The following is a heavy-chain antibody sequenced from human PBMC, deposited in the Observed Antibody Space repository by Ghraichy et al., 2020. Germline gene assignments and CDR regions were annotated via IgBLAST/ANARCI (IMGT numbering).Heavy chain of an antibody. CDR3: AKDYDFWSGYYTKRVFDY. D-gene: IGHD3-3*01. CDR1: GFTFSSYA. Sequence: GGSLRLSCAASGFTFSSYAMSWVRQAPGKGLEWVSAISGSGGSTYYADSVKGRFTISRDNSKNTLYLQMNSLRAEDTAVYYCAKDYDFWSGYYTKRVFDYWGQGPLVTVSS. CDR2: ISGSGGST. V-gene: IGHV3-23*01. J-gene: IGHJ4*02.